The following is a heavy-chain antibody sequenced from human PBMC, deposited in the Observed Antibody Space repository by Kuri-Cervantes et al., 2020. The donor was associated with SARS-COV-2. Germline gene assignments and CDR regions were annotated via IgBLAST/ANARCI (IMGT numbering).Heavy chain of an antibody. CDR2: IHHSGST. V-gene: IGHV4-34*01. J-gene: IGHJ6*02. Sequence: GSLRLSCAVYGGSFSDYYWTWIRQPPGKGLEWIGEIHHSGSTTYNPSLKSRVTMSVDTSKNQFSLKLSSVTAADTAVYYCARTSPPNYGMDVWGQGTTVTVSS. CDR3: ARTSPPNYGMDV. CDR1: GGSFSDYY.